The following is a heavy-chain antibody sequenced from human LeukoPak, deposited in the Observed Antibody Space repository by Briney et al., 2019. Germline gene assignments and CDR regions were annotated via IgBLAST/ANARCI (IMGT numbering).Heavy chain of an antibody. V-gene: IGHV4-39*01. D-gene: IGHD3-10*01. J-gene: IGHJ4*02. CDR2: IYHSGYT. CDR3: ARSSMFRGVSVDY. Sequence: SETLSLTCTVSGGSINSSSYYWGWIRQPPGEALEWIGSIYHSGYTYYNPSLKSRVTISVDTSKSQFSLKLSSVAAADTAVYYCARSSMFRGVSVDYWGQGTLVTVSS. CDR1: GGSINSSSYY.